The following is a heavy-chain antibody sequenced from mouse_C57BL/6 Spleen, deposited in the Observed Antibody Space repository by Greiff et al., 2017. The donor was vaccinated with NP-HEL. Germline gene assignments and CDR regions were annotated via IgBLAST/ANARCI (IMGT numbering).Heavy chain of an antibody. CDR2: ISYDGST. D-gene: IGHD4-1*01. J-gene: IGHJ1*03. CDR1: GYSITSGYY. V-gene: IGHV3-6*01. Sequence: DVQLVESGPGLVKPSQSLSLTCSVTGYSITSGYYWNWIRQFPGNKLEWMGYISYDGSTNYNPSLKNRISITRDTSKNQFFLKLNSVTTEDTATYYCASWDLDFDVWGTGTTVTVSS. CDR3: ASWDLDFDV.